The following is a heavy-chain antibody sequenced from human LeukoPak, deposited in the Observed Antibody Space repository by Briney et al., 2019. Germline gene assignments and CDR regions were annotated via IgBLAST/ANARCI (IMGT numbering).Heavy chain of an antibody. V-gene: IGHV1-46*01. CDR1: GYIFTSYY. CDR3: ARAHSRSSDFDY. Sequence: ASVKVSCKASGYIFTSYYIHWVRQAPGQGLEWMGIINPEGDSTTYARKFQGRVTMTSDTSTGTVYMELSSLRSEDTAVYYCARAHSRSSDFDYWGQGSLVTVSS. J-gene: IGHJ4*02. D-gene: IGHD3-22*01. CDR2: INPEGDST.